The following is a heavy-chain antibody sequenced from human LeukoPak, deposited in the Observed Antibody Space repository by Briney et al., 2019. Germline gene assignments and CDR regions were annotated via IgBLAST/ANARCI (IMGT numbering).Heavy chain of an antibody. D-gene: IGHD3-22*01. J-gene: IGHJ5*02. Sequence: ESLRLACAASGFTFNTFAMTWVRQAPGKGLEWVSSISNSGGSTYYADSVKGRFTISRDNSKNTLYLQMNSLRAEDTAVFYCVKGGSSGYRWFDPWGQGTLVTVSS. CDR2: ISNSGGST. CDR3: VKGGSSGYRWFDP. CDR1: GFTFNTFA. V-gene: IGHV3-23*01.